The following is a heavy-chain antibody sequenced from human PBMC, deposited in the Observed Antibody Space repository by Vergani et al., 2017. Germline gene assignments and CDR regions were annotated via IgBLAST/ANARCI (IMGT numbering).Heavy chain of an antibody. D-gene: IGHD1-26*01. CDR3: ARGSRELLDAFDI. V-gene: IGHV4-61*02. CDR1: GGSISSGSYY. J-gene: IGHJ3*02. Sequence: QVQLQESGPGLVKPSQTLSLTCTVSGGSISSGSYYWSWIRQPAGKGLEWIGRIYTSGSTNYNPSLKSRVTISVDTSKNQFSLKLSSVTAADTAVYYCARGSRELLDAFDIWAKGQWSPSLQ. CDR2: IYTSGST.